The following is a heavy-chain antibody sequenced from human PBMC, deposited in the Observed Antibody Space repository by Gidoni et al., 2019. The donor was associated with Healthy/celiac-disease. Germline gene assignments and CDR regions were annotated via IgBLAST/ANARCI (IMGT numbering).Heavy chain of an antibody. V-gene: IGHV6-1*01. D-gene: IGHD1-26*01. J-gene: IGHJ6*02. CDR3: ARENGGSYSWRSYYYYGMDV. CDR1: GDNVSSNRAP. Sequence: QVQLQQSGPGLVKPSQPLSLTCAISGDNVSSNRAPWNCIRQSPSRGLEWLGRTYYRTKWYNDYAVSVKSRITINPDTSKNQFSLQLNSVTPEDTAVYYCARENGGSYSWRSYYYYGMDVWGQGTTVTVSS. CDR2: TYYRTKWYN.